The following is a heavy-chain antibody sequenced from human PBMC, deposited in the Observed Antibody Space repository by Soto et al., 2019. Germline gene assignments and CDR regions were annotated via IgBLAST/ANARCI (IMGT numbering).Heavy chain of an antibody. D-gene: IGHD3-16*01. Sequence: EVQLVESGGGLVQPGGSLRLSCAASGFTFSTYWMTWVRRPPGKGLEWVANLDQDGSERYYVDSVRGPVTISRDNAKNSTYLQMNSLRAEDTAEYYRVCGGNFFVYWGQGTLVTVSP. J-gene: IGHJ4*02. V-gene: IGHV3-7*01. CDR2: LDQDGSER. CDR1: GFTFSTYW. CDR3: VCGGNFFVY.